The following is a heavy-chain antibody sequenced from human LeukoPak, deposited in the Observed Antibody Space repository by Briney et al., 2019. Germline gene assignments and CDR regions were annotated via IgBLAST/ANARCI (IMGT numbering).Heavy chain of an antibody. V-gene: IGHV1-18*01. D-gene: IGHD6-19*01. J-gene: IGHJ4*02. CDR1: GYTFTSYG. Sequence: ASVKVSCKPSGYTFTSYGLSWVRQAPGQGLEWMGWINTYDNGDTYYAQNLQGRVTMTTDTSTSTAYMELRSLRSDDTAVYYCARDPPHSSGPNSPCFEYWGQGTLVTVSS. CDR2: INTYDNGDT. CDR3: ARDPPHSSGPNSPCFEY.